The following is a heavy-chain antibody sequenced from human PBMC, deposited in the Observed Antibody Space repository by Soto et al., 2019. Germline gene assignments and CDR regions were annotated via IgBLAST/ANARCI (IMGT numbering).Heavy chain of an antibody. Sequence: SETLSLTCVVSNFSISNGYYWGWIRQSPGKGLEWIASIYRSGTTSYNPSLKSRVTISVDPSKNQFSLMLTAVTAADTAVYYCARTHSGSYYSVFNYWGRGSLVTVSS. J-gene: IGHJ4*02. CDR3: ARTHSGSYYSVFNY. CDR2: IYRSGTT. V-gene: IGHV4-38-2*01. CDR1: NFSISNGYY. D-gene: IGHD1-26*01.